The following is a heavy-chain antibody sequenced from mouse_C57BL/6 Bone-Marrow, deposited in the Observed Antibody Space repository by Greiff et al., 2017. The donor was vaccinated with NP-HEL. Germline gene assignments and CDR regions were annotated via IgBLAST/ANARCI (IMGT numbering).Heavy chain of an antibody. Sequence: VQLKESGGDLVKPGGSLKLSCAASGFTFSSYGMSWVRQTPDKRLEWVATISSGGSYTYYPDSVKGRFTISRDNAKNTLYLQMSSLKSEDTAMYYCARHYYASFAYWGQGTLVTVSA. CDR2: ISSGGSYT. CDR3: ARHYYASFAY. CDR1: GFTFSSYG. V-gene: IGHV5-6*01. D-gene: IGHD1-1*01. J-gene: IGHJ3*01.